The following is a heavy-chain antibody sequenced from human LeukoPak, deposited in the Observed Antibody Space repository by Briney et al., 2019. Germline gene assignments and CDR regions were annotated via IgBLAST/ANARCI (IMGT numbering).Heavy chain of an antibody. V-gene: IGHV3-7*01. CDR2: IKQDGSEK. D-gene: IGHD6-19*01. CDR3: GRYGASSNPSSGWYGIHY. Sequence: PGGSLRLSCAASGFTLSSYWMSWVRQAPGKGLEWVANIKQDGSEKYYVDSVKGRFTISRDNAKNSLYLQMNSLRAEDTAVYYCGRYGASSNPSSGWYGIHYWGQGTLVTVSS. J-gene: IGHJ4*02. CDR1: GFTLSSYW.